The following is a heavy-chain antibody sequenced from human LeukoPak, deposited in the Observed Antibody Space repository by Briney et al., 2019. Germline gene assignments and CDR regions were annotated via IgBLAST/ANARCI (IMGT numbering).Heavy chain of an antibody. Sequence: ASVKVSCKASGYTFTGYYMHWVRQAPRQGLEWMGWITPNSGDTNYAQKFQGRVTMTRDTSISTAYMELSRLRSDDTAVYYCARDQAVAGTLDYWGQGTLVTVSS. CDR3: ARDQAVAGTLDY. D-gene: IGHD6-19*01. CDR1: GYTFTGYY. CDR2: ITPNSGDT. V-gene: IGHV1-2*02. J-gene: IGHJ4*02.